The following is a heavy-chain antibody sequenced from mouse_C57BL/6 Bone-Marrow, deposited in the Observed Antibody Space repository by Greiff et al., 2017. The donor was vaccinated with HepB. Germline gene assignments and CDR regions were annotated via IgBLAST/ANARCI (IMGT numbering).Heavy chain of an antibody. CDR3: ASNYYGRDAMDY. D-gene: IGHD1-1*01. CDR2: IWRGGST. J-gene: IGHJ4*01. Sequence: QVQLKESGPGLVQPSQSLSITCTVSGFSLTSYGVHWVRQSPGQGLEWLGVIWRGGSTNYNAAFISRLSISKDNSKSQVFFKMNSLQADDTAIYYCASNYYGRDAMDYWGQGTSVTVSS. V-gene: IGHV2-2*01. CDR1: GFSLTSYG.